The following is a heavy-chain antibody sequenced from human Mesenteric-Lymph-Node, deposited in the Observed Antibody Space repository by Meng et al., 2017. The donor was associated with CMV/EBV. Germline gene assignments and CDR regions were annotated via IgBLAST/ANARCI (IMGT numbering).Heavy chain of an antibody. Sequence: GESLKISCAASGFTFSNYGMNWVRQAPGKGLEWVAFIRHDGDNEYYAESVKGRFSISRDNSDNTLYLQMNSLRAGDTAVYYCARVRGSYNYGMDVWGQGTTVTVSS. D-gene: IGHD1-26*01. CDR2: IRHDGDNE. V-gene: IGHV3-30*02. CDR3: ARVRGSYNYGMDV. CDR1: GFTFSNYG. J-gene: IGHJ6*02.